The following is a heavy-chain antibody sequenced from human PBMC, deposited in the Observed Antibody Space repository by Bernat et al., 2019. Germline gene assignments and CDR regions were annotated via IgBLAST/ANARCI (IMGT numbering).Heavy chain of an antibody. J-gene: IGHJ4*02. Sequence: EVQLVESGGGLVQPGGSLRLSCAASGFTFSSYWMSWVRQAPGKGLEWVGRIKSKTDGGTTDYAAPVKGRFTISRDDSKNTLYLQMNSLKTEDTAVYYCTTPTHDYEDAGYWGQGTLVTVSS. D-gene: IGHD4-17*01. V-gene: IGHV3-15*01. CDR3: TTPTHDYEDAGY. CDR2: IKSKTDGGTT. CDR1: GFTFSSYW.